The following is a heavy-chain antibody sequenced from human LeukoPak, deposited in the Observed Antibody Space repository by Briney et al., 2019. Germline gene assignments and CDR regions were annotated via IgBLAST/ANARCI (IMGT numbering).Heavy chain of an antibody. J-gene: IGHJ4*02. Sequence: GSLRLSCAASGFTFSSYAMSWVRQAPGKGLEWVSAVSGSGGSTYYVDSVKGRFTSSRDNSKNTLYLQMNSLRAEDTAVFYCARDIYNRGTYYFDYWGQGTLVTVSS. CDR3: ARDIYNRGTYYFDY. CDR1: GFTFSSYA. D-gene: IGHD1-1*01. V-gene: IGHV3-23*01. CDR2: VSGSGGST.